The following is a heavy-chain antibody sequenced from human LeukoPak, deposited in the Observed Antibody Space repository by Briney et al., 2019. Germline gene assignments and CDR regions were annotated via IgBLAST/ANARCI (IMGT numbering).Heavy chain of an antibody. V-gene: IGHV3-49*04. CDR2: IRDKAFGGET. Sequence: GGSLRLSCATSGFTFRDYTMSWVRQAPGKGLEWVGLIRDKAFGGETVYAAYVKGRFSISRDDPKSITYLKMNSLKTEDTAVYYCTRNGYTEPDFDCWGQGALVTVSS. CDR1: GFTFRDYT. J-gene: IGHJ4*02. D-gene: IGHD5-24*01. CDR3: TRNGYTEPDFDC.